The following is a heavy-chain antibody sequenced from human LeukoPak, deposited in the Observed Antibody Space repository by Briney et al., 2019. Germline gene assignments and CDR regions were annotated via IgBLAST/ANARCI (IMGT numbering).Heavy chain of an antibody. CDR3: AKTSEIQLWPSYVDY. CDR2: ISGNGGST. J-gene: IGHJ4*02. Sequence: GGSLRLSCAASGFTFSSYAMSWVRQAPGKGLEWVSAISGNGGSTYYADSVKGRLTISRDNSKNTLYLQINSLRAEDTAVYYCAKTSEIQLWPSYVDYWGQGTLVTVSS. V-gene: IGHV3-23*01. CDR1: GFTFSSYA. D-gene: IGHD5-18*01.